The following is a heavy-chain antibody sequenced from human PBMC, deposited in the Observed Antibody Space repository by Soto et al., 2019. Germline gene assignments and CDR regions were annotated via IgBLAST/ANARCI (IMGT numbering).Heavy chain of an antibody. CDR3: ARALKSYGRGYYYYGMEV. J-gene: IGHJ6*02. V-gene: IGHV3-48*03. CDR1: GFTFSSYE. D-gene: IGHD1-26*01. Sequence: GGSLRLSCAASGFTFSSYEMNWVRQAPGKGLEWVSYISSSGSTIYYADSVKGRFTISRDNAKNSLYLQMNSLRAEDTAVYYCARALKSYGRGYYYYGMEVWGQGTTVTVSS. CDR2: ISSSGSTI.